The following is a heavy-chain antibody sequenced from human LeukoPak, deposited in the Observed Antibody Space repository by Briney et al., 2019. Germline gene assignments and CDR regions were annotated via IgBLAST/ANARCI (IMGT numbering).Heavy chain of an antibody. D-gene: IGHD3-22*01. CDR1: GGSISSGGYY. Sequence: SETQSLTCTVSGGSISSGGYYWSWIRQHPGKGLEWIGYIYYSGSTYYNPSLKSRVTISVDTSKNQFSLKLSSVTAADTAVYYCAREWRDYYDRALNWFDPWGQGTLVTVSS. CDR3: AREWRDYYDRALNWFDP. CDR2: IYYSGST. J-gene: IGHJ5*02. V-gene: IGHV4-31*03.